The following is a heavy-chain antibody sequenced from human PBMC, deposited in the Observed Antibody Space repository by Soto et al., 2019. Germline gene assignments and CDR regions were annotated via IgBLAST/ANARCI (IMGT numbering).Heavy chain of an antibody. V-gene: IGHV3-23*01. CDR2: MSRTGDNT. J-gene: IGHJ4*02. Sequence: SLKISCAASGVTFSIYAMTWFRQSPGKGLEWVSSMSRTGDNTYYADSVKGRFTISRDNSKNTLYLQMNSLRAEDTAIYYCAKDLSNSNNLYYFDFWGPGTLVTVSS. D-gene: IGHD3-22*01. CDR1: GVTFSIYA. CDR3: AKDLSNSNNLYYFDF.